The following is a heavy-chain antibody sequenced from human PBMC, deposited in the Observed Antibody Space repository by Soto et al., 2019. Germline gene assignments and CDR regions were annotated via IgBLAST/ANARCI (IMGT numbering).Heavy chain of an antibody. CDR2: IYPSGST. J-gene: IGHJ4*02. Sequence: SETLSVTCAVSGGSVSSGSYYWSFLQQPPWKALEWIGYIYPSGSTNYNPSLKSRVTISSDTSNNQFSLKLGSVTAADTAVYYCARVRLGYCSGGSCAHYFDSWGQGTLVTVSS. D-gene: IGHD2-15*01. CDR1: GGSVSSGSYY. V-gene: IGHV4-61*01. CDR3: ARVRLGYCSGGSCAHYFDS.